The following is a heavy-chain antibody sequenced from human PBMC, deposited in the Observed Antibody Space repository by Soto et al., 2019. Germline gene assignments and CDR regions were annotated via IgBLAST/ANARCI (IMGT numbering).Heavy chain of an antibody. Sequence: GGSLRLSXAASGFTFSSYAMHWVRQAPGKGLEWVAVISYDGSNKYYADSVKGRFTISRDNSKNTLYLQMNSLRAEDTAVYYCARGGPRVAFDYWGQGTLVTVSS. V-gene: IGHV3-30-3*01. CDR2: ISYDGSNK. CDR1: GFTFSSYA. CDR3: ARGGPRVAFDY. J-gene: IGHJ4*02. D-gene: IGHD2-15*01.